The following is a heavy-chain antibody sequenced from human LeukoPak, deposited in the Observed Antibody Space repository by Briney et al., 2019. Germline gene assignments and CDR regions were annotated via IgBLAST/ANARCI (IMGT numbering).Heavy chain of an antibody. CDR1: GFTFSNYA. CDR2: ISYDGNSK. Sequence: PGGSPRLSCAASGFTFSNYAMHWVRQAPGKGLEWVAVISYDGNSKYYEDSAKGRFTISRDNSKNTLYLQMNSLRAEDTAVYYCARVSAYYDFWSAYLDYWGQGTLVTVSS. D-gene: IGHD3-3*01. V-gene: IGHV3-30*04. CDR3: ARVSAYYDFWSAYLDY. J-gene: IGHJ4*02.